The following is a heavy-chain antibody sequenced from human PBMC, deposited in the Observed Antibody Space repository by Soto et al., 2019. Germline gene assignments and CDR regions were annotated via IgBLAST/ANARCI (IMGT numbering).Heavy chain of an antibody. J-gene: IGHJ6*02. Sequence: EVQLVESGGGLVQPGGSLRLSCAASGFTLRSFWMSWVRQAPGKGLEWVATIKQDGSEKYYLDSVKGRFTISRDNAKNSLYLQMNSLTVEDTAVYFCARGAPNIVGIPTAYDYGMDVWGQGTTVTVSS. CDR3: ARGAPNIVGIPTAYDYGMDV. D-gene: IGHD2-2*01. CDR1: GFTLRSFW. CDR2: IKQDGSEK. V-gene: IGHV3-7*03.